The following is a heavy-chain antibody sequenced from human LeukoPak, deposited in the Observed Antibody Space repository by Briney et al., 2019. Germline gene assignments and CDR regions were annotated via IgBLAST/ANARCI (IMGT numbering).Heavy chain of an antibody. CDR1: GDSVSGVY. D-gene: IGHD3-22*01. Sequence: SETLSLTCTVSGDSVSGVYWSWIRQPPGKGLEWIGYVYYSGSTNYNPSLKSRVTISVDTSKNQFSLKLSSVTAADTAVYYCARHRRHYYDSSGYYYPLAYFDYWGQGTLVTVSS. V-gene: IGHV4-59*08. J-gene: IGHJ4*02. CDR3: ARHRRHYYDSSGYYYPLAYFDY. CDR2: VYYSGST.